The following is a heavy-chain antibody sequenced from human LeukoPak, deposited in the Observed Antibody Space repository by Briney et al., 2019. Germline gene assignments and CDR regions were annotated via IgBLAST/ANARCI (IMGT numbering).Heavy chain of an antibody. J-gene: IGHJ4*02. CDR2: IYTSGST. CDR1: GGSISNNNHN. D-gene: IGHD1-26*01. Sequence: PSETLSLTCTVSGGSISNNNHNWSWLRPRAGQGLVWIGRIYTSGSTNYNPAIKSRITISVDTYKNQFSLKLRSVTAADTAMYYCAKSGGYGLIDYWGQGTLVTVSS. CDR3: AKSGGYGLIDY. V-gene: IGHV4-61*02.